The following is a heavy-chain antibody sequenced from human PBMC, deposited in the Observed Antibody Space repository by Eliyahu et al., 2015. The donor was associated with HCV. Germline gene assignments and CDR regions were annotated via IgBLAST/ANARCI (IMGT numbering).Heavy chain of an antibody. Sequence: EVQLLESGGGLVQPGGSLRLSCAASGFTFSSYAXXWVRQAPGKGLEWVSAISGSGGNTYYADSVKGRFTISRDNSKNTLYLQMNSLRAEDTAVYYCASKETYDSSGYYYFGGYFDLWGRGTLVTVSS. CDR3: ASKETYDSSGYYYFGGYFDL. CDR2: ISGSGGNT. V-gene: IGHV3-23*01. D-gene: IGHD3-22*01. J-gene: IGHJ2*01. CDR1: GFTFSSYA.